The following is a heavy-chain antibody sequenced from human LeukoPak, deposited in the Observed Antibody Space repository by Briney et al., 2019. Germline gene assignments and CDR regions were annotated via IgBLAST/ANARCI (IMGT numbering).Heavy chain of an antibody. V-gene: IGHV3-21*01. CDR3: ARGGITMVRGVHYYYYGMDV. D-gene: IGHD3-10*01. Sequence: PGGSLRLSCAASGFTFSSYSMNWVRQAPGKGLEWVSSISSSSSYIYYADSVKGRFTISRDNAKNSLYLQMNSLRAEDTAVYYCARGGITMVRGVHYYYYGMDVWGQGTTVTVSS. CDR2: ISSSSSYI. J-gene: IGHJ6*02. CDR1: GFTFSSYS.